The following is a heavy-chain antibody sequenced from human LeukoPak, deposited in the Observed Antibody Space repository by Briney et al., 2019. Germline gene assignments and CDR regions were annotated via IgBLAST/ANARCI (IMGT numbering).Heavy chain of an antibody. Sequence: GWSLRLSCAASGFTFSSYAMHWVRQAPGKGLEWVAVISYDGSNKYYADSVKGQFTISRDNSKNTLYLQMNSLRAEDTAVYYCARAVVGSKQQLANWFDPWGQGTLVTVSS. D-gene: IGHD6-13*01. J-gene: IGHJ5*02. CDR2: ISYDGSNK. V-gene: IGHV3-30*01. CDR3: ARAVVGSKQQLANWFDP. CDR1: GFTFSSYA.